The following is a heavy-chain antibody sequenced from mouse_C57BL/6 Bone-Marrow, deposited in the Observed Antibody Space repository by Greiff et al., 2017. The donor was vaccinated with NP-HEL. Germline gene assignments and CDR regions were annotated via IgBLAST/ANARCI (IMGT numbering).Heavy chain of an antibody. J-gene: IGHJ1*03. CDR2: ISSGGSYT. CDR1: GFTFSSYG. Sequence: EVKLMESGGDLVKPGGSLKLSCAASGFTFSSYGMSWVRQTPDKRLEWVATISSGGSYTYYPDSVKWRFTISRDNAKNTLYLQMSSLKSEDTAMYYCARPPYYGSSYAWYFDVWGTGTTVTVSS. D-gene: IGHD1-1*01. CDR3: ARPPYYGSSYAWYFDV. V-gene: IGHV5-6*01.